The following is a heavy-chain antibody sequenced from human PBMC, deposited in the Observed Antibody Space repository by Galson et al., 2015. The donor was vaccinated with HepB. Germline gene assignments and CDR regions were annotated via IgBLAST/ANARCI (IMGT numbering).Heavy chain of an antibody. V-gene: IGHV4-34*08. CDR1: GGTLSTYY. Sequence: SETLSLTCGVSGGTLSTYYWSWIRQSPGKGLEWIGEINHSGYSNYHSSLDSPVTISVDTSRNQFSLKLNSVTAADTAVYYCAADYGDFDVFDYWGQGILVTVSS. CDR2: INHSGYS. CDR3: AADYGDFDVFDY. J-gene: IGHJ4*02. D-gene: IGHD4-17*01.